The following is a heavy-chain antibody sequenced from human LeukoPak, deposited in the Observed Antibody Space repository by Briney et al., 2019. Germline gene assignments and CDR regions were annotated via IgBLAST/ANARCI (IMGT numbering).Heavy chain of an antibody. CDR2: INHSGST. V-gene: IGHV4-34*01. Sequence: PSETLSLTCAVYGGSFSGYYWSWIRQPPGKGLEWIGEINHSGSTNYNPSLKSRVTISVDTSKNQFSLKLSSVTAADTAVYYCARDGMVRGVINDYWGQGTLVTVSS. D-gene: IGHD3-10*01. J-gene: IGHJ4*02. CDR1: GGSFSGYY. CDR3: ARDGMVRGVINDY.